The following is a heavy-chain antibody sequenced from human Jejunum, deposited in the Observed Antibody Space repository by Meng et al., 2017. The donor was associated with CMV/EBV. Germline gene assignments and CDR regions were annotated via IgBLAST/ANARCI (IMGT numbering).Heavy chain of an antibody. Sequence: ASGFTFNTYAMNWVRQAPGRGLEWVSIIYSGSTRTYYADSVKGRFTISRDDSKNTLYLQMNTLRAEDTAIYYCAKSTQLMVYASDYWGQGALVTVSS. CDR2: IYSGSTRT. J-gene: IGHJ4*02. CDR1: GFTFNTYA. V-gene: IGHV3-23*03. CDR3: AKSTQLMVYASDY. D-gene: IGHD2-8*01.